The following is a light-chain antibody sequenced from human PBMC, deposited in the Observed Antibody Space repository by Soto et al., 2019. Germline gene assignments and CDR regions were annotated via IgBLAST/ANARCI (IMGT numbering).Light chain of an antibody. CDR2: GNS. V-gene: IGLV1-40*01. Sequence: QAVVTQPPSVSGAPGQRVTISCTGSSSNIGAGYDVHWYQQLPGTAPKLLIYGNSNRPSGVPDRFSGSKSVTSASLAITGLQAEDEADYYCQSYDSSLSGSVFGEGTQLTVL. J-gene: IGLJ2*01. CDR3: QSYDSSLSGSV. CDR1: SSNIGAGYD.